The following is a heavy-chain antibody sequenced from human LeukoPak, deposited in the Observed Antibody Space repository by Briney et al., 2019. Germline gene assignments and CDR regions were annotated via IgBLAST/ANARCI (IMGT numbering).Heavy chain of an antibody. D-gene: IGHD1-26*01. V-gene: IGHV1-18*01. CDR2: ISAYNGNT. Sequence: GASVKVSCKASGYTFTSYGISWVRQAPGQGLEWMGWISAYNGNTNYAQKLQGRVTMTTDTSTSTAYMELRSLRSDDTAVYYCARESSPIGPFIVGVVDEKQDAFDIWGQGTMVTVSS. CDR1: GYTFTSYG. J-gene: IGHJ3*02. CDR3: ARESSPIGPFIVGVVDEKQDAFDI.